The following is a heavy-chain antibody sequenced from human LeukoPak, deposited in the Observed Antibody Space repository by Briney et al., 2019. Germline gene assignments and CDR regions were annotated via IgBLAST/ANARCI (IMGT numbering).Heavy chain of an antibody. Sequence: GGSLRLSCAASGFTFSDHYMDWVRQAPGKGLEWAGRTRNKANSYTTEYAASVKGRFTISRDDSKNSLYLQMNSLKTEDTAVYYCARRGSGNQNDDYWGQGTLVTVSS. CDR3: ARRGSGNQNDDY. CDR1: GFTFSDHY. CDR2: TRNKANSYTT. V-gene: IGHV3-72*01. D-gene: IGHD3-10*01. J-gene: IGHJ4*02.